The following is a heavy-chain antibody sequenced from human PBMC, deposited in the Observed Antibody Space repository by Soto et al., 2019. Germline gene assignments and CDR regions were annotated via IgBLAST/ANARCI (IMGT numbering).Heavy chain of an antibody. V-gene: IGHV1-69*14. J-gene: IGHJ6*02. CDR2: IIPIFPTP. CDR1: GGTFSSYS. D-gene: IGHD3-3*01. CDR3: AIRTSVFGVVAMGGLDV. Sequence: QVQLVQSGAELKKPGSSVRVSCQASGGTFSSYSVNWVRQAPGQGLEWMGGIIPIFPTPDHAQRFQGRVTITADKSTNTAYMELSSLSSDDTAVYYWAIRTSVFGVVAMGGLDVWGQGTTVTVSS.